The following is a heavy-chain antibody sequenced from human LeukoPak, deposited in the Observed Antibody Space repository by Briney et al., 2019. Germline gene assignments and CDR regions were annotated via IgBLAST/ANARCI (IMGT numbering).Heavy chain of an antibody. CDR1: GFTFSGST. CDR3: TTVKTTMV. J-gene: IGHJ4*02. Sequence: QPGGSLKLSCAASGFTFSGSTMHWVRQAPGKGLEWVGRIRSKTDSYATAYAASVKGRFSISREDSKDTAYLQMNSLKTEDTAVYYCTTVKTTMVWGQGSLVTVSS. D-gene: IGHD5-18*01. CDR2: IRSKTDSYAT. V-gene: IGHV3-73*01.